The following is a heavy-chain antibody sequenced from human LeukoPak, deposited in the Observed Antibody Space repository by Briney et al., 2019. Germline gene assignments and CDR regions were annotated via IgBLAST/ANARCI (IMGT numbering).Heavy chain of an antibody. Sequence: ASVKVSCKASGYTFTSYYMHWVRQAPGQGLEWMGIINPSGGSTSYAQKFQGRVTMTRDTSTSTVYMELSSPRSEDTAVYYCAREYRGYSYGFAGDLSERWAFDIWGQGTMVTVSS. J-gene: IGHJ3*02. CDR3: AREYRGYSYGFAGDLSERWAFDI. D-gene: IGHD5-18*01. CDR1: GYTFTSYY. V-gene: IGHV1-46*01. CDR2: INPSGGST.